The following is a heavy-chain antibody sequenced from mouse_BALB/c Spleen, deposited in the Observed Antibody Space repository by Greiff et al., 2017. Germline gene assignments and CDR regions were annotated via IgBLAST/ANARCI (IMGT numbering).Heavy chain of an antibody. D-gene: IGHD1-1*01. CDR3: ARDGSSYRYAMDY. CDR2: IDPANGNT. Sequence: VQLQQSGAELVKPGASVKLSCTASGFNIKDTYMHWVKQRPEQGLEWIGRIDPANGNTKYDPKFQGKATITADTSSNTAYLQLSSLTSEDTAVYYCARDGSSYRYAMDYWGQGTSVTVSS. V-gene: IGHV14-3*02. J-gene: IGHJ4*01. CDR1: GFNIKDTY.